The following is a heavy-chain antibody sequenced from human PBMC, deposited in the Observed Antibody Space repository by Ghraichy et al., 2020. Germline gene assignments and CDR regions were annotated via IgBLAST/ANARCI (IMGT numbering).Heavy chain of an antibody. CDR1: GFAFSSYA. V-gene: IGHV3-23*01. J-gene: IGHJ4*02. CDR2: ISGSGDYT. Sequence: GGSLRLSCAASGFAFSSYAMSWVRQAPGKGLEWVSPISGSGDYTSYADSVKGRFTISRDNSKNTLYLQMNSLRVEDTAVYFCARTGGTLVGPTHWYWGQGTRVTVSP. CDR3: ARTGGTLVGPTHWY. D-gene: IGHD1-26*01.